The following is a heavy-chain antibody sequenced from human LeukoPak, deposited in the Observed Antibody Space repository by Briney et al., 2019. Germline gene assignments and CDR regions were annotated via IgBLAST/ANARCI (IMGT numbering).Heavy chain of an antibody. Sequence: PSETLSLTCTVSGGSISGYYWSWIRQHPGKGLEWIGYIYYSGSTSYNPSLKSRVTMSLDSSKNQLSLMMSSVTAADTAVYFCARAYCSGGSCFSRGNFDYWGQGTLVTVSS. D-gene: IGHD2-15*01. V-gene: IGHV4-59*08. CDR3: ARAYCSGGSCFSRGNFDY. CDR1: GGSISGYY. CDR2: IYYSGST. J-gene: IGHJ4*02.